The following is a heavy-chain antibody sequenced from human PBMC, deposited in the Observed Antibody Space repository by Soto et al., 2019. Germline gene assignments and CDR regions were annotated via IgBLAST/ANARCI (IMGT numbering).Heavy chain of an antibody. CDR3: ARVVLY. CDR2: IFYSGTT. J-gene: IGHJ4*02. Sequence: QVQLQESGPGLVKPSQTLSLTCTVSGGSISSGGYFWSWIRQPPGKGLEWIGNIFYSGTTYYNPSLKGRVTISVDTSKNQCSLKLSSVTAAATAVYFCARVVLYWGQGTLVTVSS. V-gene: IGHV4-31*03. CDR1: GGSISSGGYF. D-gene: IGHD6-13*01.